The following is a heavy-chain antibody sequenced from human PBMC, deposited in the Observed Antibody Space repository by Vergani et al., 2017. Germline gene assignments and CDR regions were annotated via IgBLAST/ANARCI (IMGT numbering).Heavy chain of an antibody. D-gene: IGHD3-10*01. CDR3: ARVLWFGELFFDAFDI. CDR1: GYTFTGYY. V-gene: IGHV1-2*02. CDR2: INPNSGGT. Sequence: QVQLVQSGAEVQKPGASVKVSCKASGYTFTGYYMHWVRQAPGQGLEWMGWINPNSGGTNYAQKFQGRVTMTRDTSISTAYMELSRLRSDDTAVYYCARVLWFGELFFDAFDIWGQGTMVTVSS. J-gene: IGHJ3*02.